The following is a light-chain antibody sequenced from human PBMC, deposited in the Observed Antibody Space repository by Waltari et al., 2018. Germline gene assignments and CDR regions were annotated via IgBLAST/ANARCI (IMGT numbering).Light chain of an antibody. CDR1: SSNIRAGYV. CDR3: QSYDISLSAYV. V-gene: IGLV1-40*01. CDR2: GNS. Sequence: QSVLTQPPSVSGAPVQRVTLSCTGSSSNIRAGYVVPRYQPLPGTAPKLLSHGNSNRPSGVPDRFSGSKSGTSAALAITGLQADDEADYFCQSYDISLSAYVFGTGTKVTVL. J-gene: IGLJ1*01.